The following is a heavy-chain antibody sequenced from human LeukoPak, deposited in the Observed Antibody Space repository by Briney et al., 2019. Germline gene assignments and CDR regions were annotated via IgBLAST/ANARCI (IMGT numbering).Heavy chain of an antibody. D-gene: IGHD5-12*01. CDR1: GFTFTIYA. CDR2: SIGGGGA. Sequence: QPAGSLSLSCAASGFTFTIYAMSWVRRAPGRGLQGVSTSIGGGGAYSADSVKGRFTISRDDSKNTLYLQMSSLRAEDTAVYYCAKDGRLSGYDEGGPWGQGTLVTVSS. V-gene: IGHV3-23*01. J-gene: IGHJ5*02. CDR3: AKDGRLSGYDEGGP.